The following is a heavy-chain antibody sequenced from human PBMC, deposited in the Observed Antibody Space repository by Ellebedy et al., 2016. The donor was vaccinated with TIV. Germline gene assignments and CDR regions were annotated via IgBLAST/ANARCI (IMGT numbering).Heavy chain of an antibody. V-gene: IGHV3-30-3*01. J-gene: IGHJ4*02. Sequence: GESLKISCAASGFTFSGNSMHWVRPAPDKGLEWVAFISFDGSNKNYADSVKGRFTISRDNSKNTLALQMNSLRVEDTAVYYCARSPYYRFDYWGQGTLVTVSS. CDR3: ARSPYYRFDY. CDR1: GFTFSGNS. CDR2: ISFDGSNK. D-gene: IGHD3-10*01.